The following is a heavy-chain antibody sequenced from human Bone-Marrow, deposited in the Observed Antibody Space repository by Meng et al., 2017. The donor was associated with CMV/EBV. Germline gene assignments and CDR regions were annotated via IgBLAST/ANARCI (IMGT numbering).Heavy chain of an antibody. CDR3: ARGRALTRYCSSTSCYPFDY. J-gene: IGHJ4*02. Sequence: SETLSLTCAVYGGSFSGYYWSWIRQPPGKGLEWIGEINHSGSTNYNPSLKSRVTISVDTSKNQFSLKLSSVTAADTAVYYCARGRALTRYCSSTSCYPFDYWGQGTLVTVSS. V-gene: IGHV4-34*01. CDR1: GGSFSGYY. CDR2: INHSGST. D-gene: IGHD2-2*01.